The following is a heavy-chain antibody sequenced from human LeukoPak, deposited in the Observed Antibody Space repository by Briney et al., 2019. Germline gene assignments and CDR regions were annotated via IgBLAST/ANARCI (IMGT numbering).Heavy chain of an antibody. Sequence: SETLSLTCSVSGGSIRSSGYYWGWIRQPPGKGLEWIGTIYYSGSTYYNPSLKSRVTISVDTSKNQFSLKLSSVTAADTAVYYCARRTGWGRYRRDMDVWGKGTTVTISS. CDR1: GGSIRSSGYY. CDR3: ARRTGWGRYRRDMDV. V-gene: IGHV4-39*07. CDR2: IYYSGST. J-gene: IGHJ6*03. D-gene: IGHD3-16*01.